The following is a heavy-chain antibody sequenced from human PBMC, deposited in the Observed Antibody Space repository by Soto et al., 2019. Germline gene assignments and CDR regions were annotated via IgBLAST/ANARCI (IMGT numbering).Heavy chain of an antibody. CDR1: GGSISSYY. Sequence: SETLSLTCTVSGGSISSYYWSWIRQPPGKGLEWIGYIYYSGSTNYNPSLKSRVTISVDTSKNQFSLKLSSVTAADTAVYYCARRKSSSWYFDYWGQGTLVTVSS. D-gene: IGHD6-13*01. J-gene: IGHJ4*02. CDR2: IYYSGST. CDR3: ARRKSSSWYFDY. V-gene: IGHV4-59*08.